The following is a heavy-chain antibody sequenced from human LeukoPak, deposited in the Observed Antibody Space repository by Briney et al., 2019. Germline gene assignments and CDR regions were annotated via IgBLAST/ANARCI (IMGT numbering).Heavy chain of an antibody. D-gene: IGHD6-19*01. Sequence: GGSLRLSCAASGFTFTNAWMSWVRQAPGKGLEWVSAISGSGGSTYYADSVKGRFTISRDSSANTLYLQMNSLRAEDTAVYYCAKGRGPNQWLVYPVDYWGQGTLVTVSS. CDR2: ISGSGGST. CDR1: GFTFTNAW. J-gene: IGHJ4*02. CDR3: AKGRGPNQWLVYPVDY. V-gene: IGHV3-23*01.